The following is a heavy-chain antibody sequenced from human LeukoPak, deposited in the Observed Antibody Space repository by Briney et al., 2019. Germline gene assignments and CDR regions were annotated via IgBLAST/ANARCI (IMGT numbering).Heavy chain of an antibody. V-gene: IGHV4-34*01. CDR1: GFTFSSYW. Sequence: GSLRLSCAASGFTFSSYWMSWIRQPPGKGLEWIGEINHSGNTNYNPSLKSRVTISVDSSKNQFSLRLSSVTAADTAVCYCARESLTWLQSRTSWFDPWGQGTLVTVSS. J-gene: IGHJ5*02. CDR3: ARESLTWLQSRTSWFDP. CDR2: INHSGNT. D-gene: IGHD5-24*01.